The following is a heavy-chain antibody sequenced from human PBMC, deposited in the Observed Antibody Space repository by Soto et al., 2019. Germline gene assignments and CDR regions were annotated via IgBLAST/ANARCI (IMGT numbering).Heavy chain of an antibody. Sequence: QVQLVQSGAEVKRPGSSVKVSCKASGDTFNFYSINWVRQAPGLGLEWMGRVNPIVSMSNYAQRFQGRVTMTADKYTSTAYMEISGLRYEDTAIYYCATSYGSGYRAFDYWGQGALVTVSS. CDR2: VNPIVSMS. J-gene: IGHJ4*02. V-gene: IGHV1-69*04. CDR3: ATSYGSGYRAFDY. D-gene: IGHD3-10*01. CDR1: GDTFNFYS.